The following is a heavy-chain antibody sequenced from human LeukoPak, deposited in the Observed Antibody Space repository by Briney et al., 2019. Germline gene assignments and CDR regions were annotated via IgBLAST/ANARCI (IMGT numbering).Heavy chain of an antibody. CDR3: ARGVPSTISGWFFDL. D-gene: IGHD2-2*01. J-gene: IGHJ2*01. Sequence: GGSLRLSCVASGFTFSNYAMSWVRQAPGKGLEWVSGISGSGDSIYYEDSVKGRFTISRDNSKNTLFLQMNSLRVEDRAVYFCARGVPSTISGWFFDLWGRGTLATVSS. V-gene: IGHV3-23*01. CDR2: ISGSGDSI. CDR1: GFTFSNYA.